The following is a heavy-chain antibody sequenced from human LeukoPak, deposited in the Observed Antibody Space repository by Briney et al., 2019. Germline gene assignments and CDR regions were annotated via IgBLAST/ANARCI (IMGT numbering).Heavy chain of an antibody. CDR1: GGSISSSSYY. CDR2: IYYSGST. CDR3: ARQSGPYASRWFDY. Sequence: SATLSLTCTVSGGSISSSSYYWGWIRQPPGKGLEWIGSIYYSGSTYYNPSLESRVTISVDTSKNQFSLKLSSVTAADTAVYYCARQSGPYASRWFDYWGQGTLVTVSS. V-gene: IGHV4-39*01. J-gene: IGHJ4*02. D-gene: IGHD6-13*01.